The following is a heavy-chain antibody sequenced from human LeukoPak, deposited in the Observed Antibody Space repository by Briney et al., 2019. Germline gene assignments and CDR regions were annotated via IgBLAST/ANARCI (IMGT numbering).Heavy chain of an antibody. D-gene: IGHD2-21*02. CDR3: VKSGGYATAIRYFDL. CDR2: ISWNSGSI. CDR1: GFTFDDYV. V-gene: IGHV3-9*01. Sequence: PGGSLRLSCAASGFTFDDYVMHWVRQAPGKGLEWVSGISWNSGSIGYADSVKGRFTISRDNAKNSLYLQMNSLRAEDTALYYCVKSGGYATAIRYFDLWGRGTLVTVSS. J-gene: IGHJ2*01.